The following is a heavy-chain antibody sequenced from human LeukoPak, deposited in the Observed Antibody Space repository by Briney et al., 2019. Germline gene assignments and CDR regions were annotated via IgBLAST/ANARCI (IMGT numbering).Heavy chain of an antibody. V-gene: IGHV4-59*03. Sequence: PSETLSLTCTFSGVSYSPGHWSWIRQPPGKGLEWIGVICDNGNTDYNPSLKSRVTISVDTSKRQFSLKLGSLAAADTAVYYCATGRDSYKTGHWGQGTLVTVSS. CDR2: ICDNGNT. J-gene: IGHJ4*02. CDR3: ATGRDSYKTGH. CDR1: GVSYSPGH. D-gene: IGHD3-10*01.